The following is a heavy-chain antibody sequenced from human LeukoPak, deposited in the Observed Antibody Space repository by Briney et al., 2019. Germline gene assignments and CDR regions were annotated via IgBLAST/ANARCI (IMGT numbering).Heavy chain of an antibody. V-gene: IGHV4-59*08. CDR3: ARHGPRLVPFDY. Sequence: SETLSLTCTVSGGSIISYYWSWIRQPPGKGLEWIGYIYYSGSTNYNPSLKSRVTISVDTSKNQFSLKLSSVTAADTAVYYCARHGPRLVPFDYWGQGTLVTVSS. D-gene: IGHD6-6*01. CDR1: GGSIISYY. J-gene: IGHJ4*02. CDR2: IYYSGST.